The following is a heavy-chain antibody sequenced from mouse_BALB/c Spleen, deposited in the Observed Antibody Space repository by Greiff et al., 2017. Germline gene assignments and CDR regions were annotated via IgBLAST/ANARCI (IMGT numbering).Heavy chain of an antibody. V-gene: IGHV5-12-2*01. J-gene: IGHJ4*01. CDR3: ARHSPITTYYAMDY. CDR1: GFTFSSYT. Sequence: EVKLVESGGGLVQPGGSLKLSCAASGFTFSSYTMSWVRQTPEKRLEWVAYLSNGGGSTYYPDTVKGRFTISRDNAKNTLYLQMSSLKSEDTAMYYCARHSPITTYYAMDYWGQGTSVTVSS. D-gene: IGHD1-2*01. CDR2: LSNGGGST.